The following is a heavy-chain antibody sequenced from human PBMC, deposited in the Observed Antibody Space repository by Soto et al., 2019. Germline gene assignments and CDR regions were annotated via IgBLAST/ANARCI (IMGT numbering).Heavy chain of an antibody. D-gene: IGHD2-15*01. Sequence: EVQLVESGGGLVQPGGSLRLSCAASGFTFSSYWMHWVRQAPGKGLVWVSRINSDGSSTSYADSVKGRFTISRDNAKNTLYLQMNSLRAEDTAVYYCAREGGCSGGSCYFLFDYWGQGTLVTVSS. CDR2: INSDGSST. CDR3: AREGGCSGGSCYFLFDY. V-gene: IGHV3-74*01. J-gene: IGHJ4*02. CDR1: GFTFSSYW.